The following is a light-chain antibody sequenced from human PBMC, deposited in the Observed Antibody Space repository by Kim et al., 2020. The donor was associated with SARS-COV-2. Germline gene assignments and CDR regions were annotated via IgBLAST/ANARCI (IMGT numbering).Light chain of an antibody. CDR1: QSVLYSSNNNNY. V-gene: IGKV4-1*01. Sequence: DIVMTQSPDSLAVSLGERATINCKSSQSVLYSSNNNNYLAWYQQKPRQPPKLLIYWASIRESGVPDRFSGSGSGTDFTLTISSLQAEDVAVYYCQQYYGLPHTFGGGTKVEI. J-gene: IGKJ4*01. CDR2: WAS. CDR3: QQYYGLPHT.